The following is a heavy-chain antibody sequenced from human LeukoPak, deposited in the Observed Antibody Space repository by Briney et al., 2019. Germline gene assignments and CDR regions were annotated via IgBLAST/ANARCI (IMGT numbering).Heavy chain of an antibody. Sequence: SETLSLTCAVYGGSFSGYYWSWIRQPPGKGLEWIGEINHSGSTNYNPSLKSRVTISVGTSKNQFSLKLNSVTAADTAVYYCARAMVRGIVGWAPFELSNWFDPWGQGTLVTVSS. CDR2: INHSGST. CDR3: ARAMVRGIVGWAPFELSNWFDP. J-gene: IGHJ5*02. CDR1: GGSFSGYY. V-gene: IGHV4-34*01. D-gene: IGHD3-10*01.